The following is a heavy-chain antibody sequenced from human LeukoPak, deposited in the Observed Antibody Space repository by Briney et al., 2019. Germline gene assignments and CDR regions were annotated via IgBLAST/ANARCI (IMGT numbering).Heavy chain of an antibody. CDR1: GGSFSGYY. V-gene: IGHV4-34*01. D-gene: IGHD3-10*01. Sequence: SETLSLTCAVYGGSFSGYYWTWIRQSPGKGLEWIGEINHSGSTNYNPSLKSRVTISVDTSKNQFSLKLSSVTAADTAVYYCARLRLLYYYMDVWGKGTTVTVSS. CDR3: ARLRLLYYYMDV. J-gene: IGHJ6*03. CDR2: INHSGST.